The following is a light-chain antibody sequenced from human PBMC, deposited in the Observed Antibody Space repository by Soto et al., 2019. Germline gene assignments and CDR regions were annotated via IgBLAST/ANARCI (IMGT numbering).Light chain of an antibody. CDR2: EVS. Sequence: QSVLTQPASVSGSPVQSITISCTGTSSDVGGNYNYVAWYQQHPGKAPKLMIYEVSNRPSGVSNRFSGSKSGNTASLTISGLQAEDEADYYCGSYTSSSTLVFGGGTKVTVL. CDR3: GSYTSSSTLV. CDR1: SSDVGGNYNY. J-gene: IGLJ2*01. V-gene: IGLV2-14*01.